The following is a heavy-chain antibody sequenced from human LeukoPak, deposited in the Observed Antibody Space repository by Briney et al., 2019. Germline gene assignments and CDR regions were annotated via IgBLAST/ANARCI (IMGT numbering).Heavy chain of an antibody. V-gene: IGHV3-21*01. D-gene: IGHD3-22*01. Sequence: GGSLRLSCAASGFTFSSYNMNWVRQAPGKGLEWVSSISSSSSYIYYAESVKGRFTISRDNAKNSLYLRMNSLRAEDTAVYYCARVHYYDSSGYSHWGQGTLVTVSS. CDR2: ISSSSSYI. CDR3: ARVHYYDSSGYSH. CDR1: GFTFSSYN. J-gene: IGHJ4*02.